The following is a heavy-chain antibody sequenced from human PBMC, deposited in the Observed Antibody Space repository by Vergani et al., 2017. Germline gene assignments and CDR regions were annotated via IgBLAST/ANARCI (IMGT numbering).Heavy chain of an antibody. CDR1: GFIVSDNY. CDR3: ARDSYWRSSGGLWDY. J-gene: IGHJ4*02. V-gene: IGHV3-66*02. Sequence: DVQLVESGGGLVQPGGSLKLSCAASGFIVSDNYMTWVRQAPGKGLEWVSIMYTGGTTDYADSVKGRFTVSRDTSKNFLYLQMNNLRAEDTAVYYCARDSYWRSSGGLWDYWGQGTLVTVSS. CDR2: MYTGGTT. D-gene: IGHD6-6*01.